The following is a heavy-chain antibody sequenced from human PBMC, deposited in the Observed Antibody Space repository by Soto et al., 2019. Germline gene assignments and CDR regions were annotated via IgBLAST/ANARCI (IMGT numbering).Heavy chain of an antibody. Sequence: VQLVESGGGLVKPGGSLRLSCAASGFTFSSYSMNWVRQAPGKGLEWVSSISSSSSYIYYADSVKGRFTISRDNAKNSLYLQMNSLRAEDTAVYYCARDGYGDYPQDYWGQGTLVTVSS. CDR1: GFTFSSYS. V-gene: IGHV3-21*01. CDR3: ARDGYGDYPQDY. J-gene: IGHJ4*02. CDR2: ISSSSSYI. D-gene: IGHD4-17*01.